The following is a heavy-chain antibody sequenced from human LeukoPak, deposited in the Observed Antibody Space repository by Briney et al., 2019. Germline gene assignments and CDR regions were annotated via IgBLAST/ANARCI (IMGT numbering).Heavy chain of an antibody. V-gene: IGHV4-38-2*02. CDR1: GYSISSGYY. D-gene: IGHD6-19*01. Sequence: SETLSLTCTVSGYSISSGYYWGWIRQPPGKGLEWIGSIYHSGSTYYNPSLKSRVTISVDTSKNQFSLKLSSVTAADTAVYYCARLVSSGWYQYNWFDPWGQGTLVTVSS. J-gene: IGHJ5*02. CDR2: IYHSGST. CDR3: ARLVSSGWYQYNWFDP.